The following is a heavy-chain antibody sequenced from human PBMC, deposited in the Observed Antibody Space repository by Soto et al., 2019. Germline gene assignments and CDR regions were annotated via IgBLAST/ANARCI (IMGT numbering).Heavy chain of an antibody. J-gene: IGHJ4*02. CDR2: ISYDGSNK. V-gene: IGHV3-30*18. CDR1: GFTFSSYG. CDR3: AKDKVGYCSGGSCSTGDGG. Sequence: GGSLRLSFAASGFTFSSYGMHWVRQAPGKGLEWVAVISYDGSNKYYADSVKGRFTISRDNSKNTLYLQMNSLRAEDTAVYYCAKDKVGYCSGGSCSTGDGGWGQGTLVTVSS. D-gene: IGHD2-15*01.